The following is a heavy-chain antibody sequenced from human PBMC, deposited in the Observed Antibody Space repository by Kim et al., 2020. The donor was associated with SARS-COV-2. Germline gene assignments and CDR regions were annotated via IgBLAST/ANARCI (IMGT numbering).Heavy chain of an antibody. CDR2: ISSSSSYI. J-gene: IGHJ5*02. Sequence: GGSLRLSCAASGFTFSSYSMNWVRQAPGKGLEWVSSISSSSSYIYYADSVKGRFTISRDNAKNSLYLQMNSLRAEDTAVYYCARLSYYDFWSGYYGRNWFDPWGQGTLVTVSS. V-gene: IGHV3-21*01. CDR3: ARLSYYDFWSGYYGRNWFDP. D-gene: IGHD3-3*01. CDR1: GFTFSSYS.